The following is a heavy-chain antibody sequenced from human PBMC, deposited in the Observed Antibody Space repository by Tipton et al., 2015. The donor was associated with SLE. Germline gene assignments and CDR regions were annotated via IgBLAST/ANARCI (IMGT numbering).Heavy chain of an antibody. CDR1: GGSFSGYY. CDR3: ARRAIFGVVTYSAGTFDY. J-gene: IGHJ4*02. D-gene: IGHD3-3*01. CDR2: IFYSGST. Sequence: TLSLTCAVYGGSFSGYYWSWIRQPPGKGLEWIGSIFYSGSTYYNPSLKSRVTISVDTSKNQFSLKLSSVTAADTAVYYCARRAIFGVVTYSAGTFDYWGQGTLVTVSS. V-gene: IGHV4-34*12.